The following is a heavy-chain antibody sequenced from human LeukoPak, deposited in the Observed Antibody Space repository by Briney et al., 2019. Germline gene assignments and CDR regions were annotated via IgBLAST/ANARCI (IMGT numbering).Heavy chain of an antibody. CDR2: INSDGSST. CDR3: AREPVGWGPYFDY. V-gene: IGHV3-74*01. D-gene: IGHD7-27*01. Sequence: GGSLRLSCAASGFTFSSYWMHWVRQAPGKGLVWVSRINSDGSSTSYADSVKGRFTISRDNAKNTLYLQMNSLRAEDTAVYYCAREPVGWGPYFDYWGRGTLVTVSS. CDR1: GFTFSSYW. J-gene: IGHJ4*02.